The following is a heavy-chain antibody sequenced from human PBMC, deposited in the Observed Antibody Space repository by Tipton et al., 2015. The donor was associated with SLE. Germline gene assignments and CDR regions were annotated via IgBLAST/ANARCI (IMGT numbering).Heavy chain of an antibody. CDR3: ARDPHPLTGYYPDFDY. Sequence: SLRLSCAASGFVFNTYPMHWVRQAPGKGLEWVAVILYDESNQYYADSVKGRFTVSRDNSKNTLFLQMNSLRAEDTAVYYCARDPHPLTGYYPDFDYWGQGTLVTVSS. V-gene: IGHV3-30*04. D-gene: IGHD3-9*01. CDR2: ILYDESNQ. CDR1: GFVFNTYP. J-gene: IGHJ4*02.